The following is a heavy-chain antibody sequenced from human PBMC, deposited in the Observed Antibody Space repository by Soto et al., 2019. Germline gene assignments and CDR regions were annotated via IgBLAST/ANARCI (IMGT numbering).Heavy chain of an antibody. CDR2: IKSKTDGGTT. CDR3: TSDSLDGYYLPTFDY. D-gene: IGHD3-22*01. Sequence: GESLKISCAASGFTFSNAWMSWVRQAPGKGLEWVGRIKSKTDGGTTDYAAPVKGRFTISRDDSKNTLYLQMNSLKTEDTAVYYCTSDSLDGYYLPTFDYWGQGTLVTVSS. CDR1: GFTFSNAW. V-gene: IGHV3-15*01. J-gene: IGHJ4*02.